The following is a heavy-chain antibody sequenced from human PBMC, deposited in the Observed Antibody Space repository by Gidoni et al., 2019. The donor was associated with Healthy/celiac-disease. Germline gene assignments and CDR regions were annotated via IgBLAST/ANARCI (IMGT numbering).Heavy chain of an antibody. CDR2: IIRSSSYI. CDR3: ARGNPHRVPVAAAGDVTDLDY. CDR1: GFTFSSYS. D-gene: IGHD6-13*01. Sequence: EVQLVESGGGLVKPGGSLRLSCAASGFTFSSYSMNCVRQAPGKGLDGVSSIIRSSSYIYTADSVTGRFTISRDNAKNALYLQMNSLRAEDTAVYYCARGNPHRVPVAAAGDVTDLDYWGQGTLVTVSS. V-gene: IGHV3-21*01. J-gene: IGHJ4*02.